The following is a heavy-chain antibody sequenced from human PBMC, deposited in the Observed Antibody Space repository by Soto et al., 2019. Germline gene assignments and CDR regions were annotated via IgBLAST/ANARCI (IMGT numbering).Heavy chain of an antibody. CDR1: GFTFSSYG. V-gene: IGHV3-33*01. Sequence: GGSLRLSCAASGFTFSSYGMHWVRQAPGKGLEWVAVIWYDGSNKYYADSVKGRFTISRDNSKNTLYLQMNSLRAEDTAVYYCARDSCGGDCGGGIDDWGQGTTVTVSS. J-gene: IGHJ6*02. CDR3: ARDSCGGDCGGGIDD. D-gene: IGHD2-21*02. CDR2: IWYDGSNK.